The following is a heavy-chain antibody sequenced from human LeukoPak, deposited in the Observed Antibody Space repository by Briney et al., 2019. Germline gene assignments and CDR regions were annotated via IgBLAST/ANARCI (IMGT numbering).Heavy chain of an antibody. J-gene: IGHJ4*02. V-gene: IGHV3-9*01. Sequence: GGSLRLSCAASGITFAEYAMNWVRQAPGKGLEWVSNINWNTGVIVYADSVKGRFTVSRDNAKTSLFLQMNSLRAEDTALYYCAMESRIAVAAIDYWGQGTLVTVSP. CDR3: AMESRIAVAAIDY. D-gene: IGHD6-19*01. CDR2: INWNTGVI. CDR1: GITFAEYA.